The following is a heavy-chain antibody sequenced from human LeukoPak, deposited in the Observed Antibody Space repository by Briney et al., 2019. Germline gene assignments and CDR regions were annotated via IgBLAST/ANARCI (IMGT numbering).Heavy chain of an antibody. D-gene: IGHD3-3*01. V-gene: IGHV4-39*07. CDR3: ARVDDFWSGNGWFDP. Sequence: SETLSLTCAVSGGSISSSSYYWGWIRQPPGKGLEWIGSLFYNGFTYYNPSLKSRVTVSVDTSKNQFSLKLSPVTAADTAVYYCARVDDFWSGNGWFDPWGQGTLVTVSS. J-gene: IGHJ5*02. CDR1: GGSISSSSYY. CDR2: LFYNGFT.